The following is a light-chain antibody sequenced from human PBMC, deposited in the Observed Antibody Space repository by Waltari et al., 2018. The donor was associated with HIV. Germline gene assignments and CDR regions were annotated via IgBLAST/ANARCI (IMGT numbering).Light chain of an antibody. Sequence: CTGTSSDVGGYNYVSWYQQYPGKAPQLRIYYVTDRPSGVSNRFSGSKSGNTASLTISGLQAEDEADYYCSSYTSTTAWVFGGGTKVTVL. CDR2: YVT. CDR1: SSDVGGYNY. J-gene: IGLJ3*02. CDR3: SSYTSTTAWV. V-gene: IGLV2-14*01.